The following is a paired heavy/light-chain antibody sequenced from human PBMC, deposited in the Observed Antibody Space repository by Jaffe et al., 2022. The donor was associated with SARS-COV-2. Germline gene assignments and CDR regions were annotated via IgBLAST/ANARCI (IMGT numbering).Light chain of an antibody. CDR2: WAS. CDR3: QQYYSSPLT. J-gene: IGKJ4*01. V-gene: IGKV4-1*01. Sequence: DIVMTQSPDSLAVSLGERATINCKSSQSILYSSNNKNYLAWYQQKPGQPPKLLTYWASTRESGVPDRFSGGGSGTDFTLTISSLQAEDVAVYYCQQYYSSPLTFGGGTKVEIK. CDR1: QSILYSSNNKNY.
Heavy chain of an antibody. CDR3: VGMTTMTTVNY. CDR2: IYYTGST. V-gene: IGHV4-59*01. J-gene: IGHJ4*02. Sequence: QVQLQESGPGLVKPSDTLSLTCNVSGVSIGNYYWSWIRQPPGKGLEWIGYIYYTGSTTYNPSLKSRVTMSMDTSHNQFSMKVTSVTAADTAVYYCVGMTTMTTVNYWGQGVLVTVSS. CDR1: GVSIGNYY. D-gene: IGHD4-17*01.